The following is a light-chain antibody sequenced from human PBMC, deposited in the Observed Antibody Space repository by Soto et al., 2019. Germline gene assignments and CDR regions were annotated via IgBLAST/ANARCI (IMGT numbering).Light chain of an antibody. CDR3: QQGHNWPLS. J-gene: IGKJ2*03. CDR2: GAS. Sequence: EIVMTQSPATLSVSPGESATLSCRASQSISSELAWHTHKPGQPPRLLIYGASTRTTGVPARFTGSGSGSDFTLTISGLQSEDFAVYYCQQGHNWPLSFGQGTRLEI. CDR1: QSISSE. V-gene: IGKV3-15*01.